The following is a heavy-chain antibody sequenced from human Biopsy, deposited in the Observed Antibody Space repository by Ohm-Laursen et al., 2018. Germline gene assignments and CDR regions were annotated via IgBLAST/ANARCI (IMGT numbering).Heavy chain of an antibody. J-gene: IGHJ4*02. CDR1: GFIFSRYW. CDR3: ARGPSGTAAGRFAS. CDR2: MNQDGSEE. V-gene: IGHV3-7*04. D-gene: IGHD6-13*01. Sequence: SLRLPCSASGFIFSRYWMNWVRQTPEKGLEWVANMNQDGSEEHYVDSVKGRFTISRDNSKSSLYLQMNSLRDEDTAVYYCARGPSGTAAGRFASWGQGTLVTVSS.